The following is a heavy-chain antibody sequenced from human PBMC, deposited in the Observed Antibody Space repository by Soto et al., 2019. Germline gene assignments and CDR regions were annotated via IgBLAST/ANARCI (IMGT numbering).Heavy chain of an antibody. D-gene: IGHD3-22*01. V-gene: IGHV4-39*01. J-gene: IGHJ4*02. CDR1: GGSISSSSYY. CDR3: ARPRTVTYYYDSSGPGYFDY. Sequence: SETLALTYTVAGGSISSSSYYWGWIRQPPGKGLEWIGSIYYSGSTYYNPSLKSRVTISVDTSKNQFSLKLSSVTAADTAVYYCARPRTVTYYYDSSGPGYFDYWGQGTLVTVSS. CDR2: IYYSGST.